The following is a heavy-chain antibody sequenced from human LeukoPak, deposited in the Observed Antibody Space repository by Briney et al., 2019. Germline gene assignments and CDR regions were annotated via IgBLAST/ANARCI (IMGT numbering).Heavy chain of an antibody. CDR2: ISAYNGNK. V-gene: IGHV1-18*01. D-gene: IGHD2-15*01. J-gene: IGHJ4*02. CDR3: ARDCSGSSCSFDY. CDR1: GYTFSTYG. Sequence: GASVKVSCKASGYTFSTYGLSWVRQAPGQGLEWMGWISAYNGNKRYAQKLQGRLIMTTDTSTSTAYMVLSSLRSDDTAAYYCARDCSGSSCSFDYWGQGTLVTVSS.